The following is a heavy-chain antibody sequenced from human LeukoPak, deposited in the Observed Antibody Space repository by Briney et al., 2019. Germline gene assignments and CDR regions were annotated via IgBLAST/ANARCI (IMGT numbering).Heavy chain of an antibody. V-gene: IGHV4-61*05. CDR3: AREIVGATILRWFDP. D-gene: IGHD1-26*01. CDR2: IYYSGST. Sequence: SETLSLTCTVSGGSISSSSYYWGWICQPPGKGLEWIGYIYYSGSTNYNPSLKSRVTISVDTSKNQFSLKLSSVTAADTAVYYCAREIVGATILRWFDPWGQGTLVTVSS. CDR1: GGSISSSSYY. J-gene: IGHJ5*02.